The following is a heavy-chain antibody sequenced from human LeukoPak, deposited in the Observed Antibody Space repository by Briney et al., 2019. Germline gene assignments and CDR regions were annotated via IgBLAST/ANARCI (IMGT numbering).Heavy chain of an antibody. Sequence: GGSLRLSCAASGFTFSNAWMSWVRQAPGKGLEWVGRIKSKTDGGTTDYAAPVKGRFTISRDDSKNTLYLQMNSLKTEDTAVYYCTTDSTGGIAAAGTARYVDYWGQGTLVTVSS. V-gene: IGHV3-15*01. CDR3: TTDSTGGIAAAGTARYVDY. J-gene: IGHJ4*02. D-gene: IGHD6-13*01. CDR2: IKSKTDGGTT. CDR1: GFTFSNAW.